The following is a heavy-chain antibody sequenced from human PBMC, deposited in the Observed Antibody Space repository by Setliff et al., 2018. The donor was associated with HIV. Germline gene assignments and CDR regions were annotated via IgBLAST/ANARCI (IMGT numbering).Heavy chain of an antibody. CDR1: GGSINSYY. Sequence: PSETLSLTCIVSGGSINSYYWRWIRQPAGKGLEWIGRIYTDENTNYNPSLKSRVTMSVDTSKNQSPLILTSATAADTAMYYCARGGKYQDTDGYWQSFDIWGQGTMVTVSS. CDR3: ARGGKYQDTDGYWQSFDI. J-gene: IGHJ3*02. CDR2: IYTDENT. V-gene: IGHV4-4*07. D-gene: IGHD2-2*01.